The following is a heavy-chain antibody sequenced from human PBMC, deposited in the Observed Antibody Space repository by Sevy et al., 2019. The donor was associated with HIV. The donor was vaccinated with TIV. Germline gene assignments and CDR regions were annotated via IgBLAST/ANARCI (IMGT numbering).Heavy chain of an antibody. V-gene: IGHV3-30-3*01. Sequence: GGSLRLSCAASGFPCTTYAVHWVRQAPGKGLEWLAVISFNGGNKFYADSVRGRFTISRDNSENTMYLQMNSLRVEDTAMYYCASDVSGGERLGQLSAYFDYWGQGTLVTVSS. J-gene: IGHJ4*02. CDR2: ISFNGGNK. CDR3: ASDVSGGERLGQLSAYFDY. CDR1: GFPCTTYA. D-gene: IGHD3-16*02.